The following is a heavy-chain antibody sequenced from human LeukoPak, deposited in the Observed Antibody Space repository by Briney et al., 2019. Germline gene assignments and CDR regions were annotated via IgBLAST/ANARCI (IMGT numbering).Heavy chain of an antibody. CDR1: GDSVSSNSAA. V-gene: IGHV6-1*01. Sequence: SQTLSLTCAISGDSVSSNSAAWNWIRQSPSRGLEWLGRTYYRSKWYNDYAVSVKSRMTINPDTSKNQFSLQLSSVTPEDTAVYYCARGVSYYDSSVYYENWFDPWGQGTLVTASS. D-gene: IGHD3-22*01. CDR2: TYYRSKWYN. CDR3: ARGVSYYDSSVYYENWFDP. J-gene: IGHJ5*02.